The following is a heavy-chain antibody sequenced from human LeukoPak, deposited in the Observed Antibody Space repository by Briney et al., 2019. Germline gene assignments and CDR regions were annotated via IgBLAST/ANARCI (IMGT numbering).Heavy chain of an antibody. V-gene: IGHV3-11*01. CDR2: ISSSGSTI. CDR1: GFTFSDYY. J-gene: IGHJ6*03. Sequence: PGGSLRLSCAASGFTFSDYYMSWIRQAPGKGLEWVSYISSSGSTIYYADSVKGQFTISRDNAKNSLYLQMNSLRAEDTAVYYCAGYDSSGYYFDPARYYYYMDVWSKGTTVTISS. D-gene: IGHD3-22*01. CDR3: AGYDSSGYYFDPARYYYYMDV.